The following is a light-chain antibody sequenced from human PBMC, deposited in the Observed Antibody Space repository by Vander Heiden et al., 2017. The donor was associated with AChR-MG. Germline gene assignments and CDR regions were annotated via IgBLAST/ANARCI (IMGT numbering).Light chain of an antibody. V-gene: IGKV3-20*01. J-gene: IGKJ2*01. CDR3: QQYVSSPDT. CDR2: AAS. Sequence: IVFTQSPGALSLAPGESTTLPCRASQSVSSNSLAWYRQTPGQAPRLLIYAASSRAAGIPDTFSGSGSGTDFTLTISRLEPEDFAVYYCQQYVSSPDTFGQGTKLEIK. CDR1: QSVSSNS.